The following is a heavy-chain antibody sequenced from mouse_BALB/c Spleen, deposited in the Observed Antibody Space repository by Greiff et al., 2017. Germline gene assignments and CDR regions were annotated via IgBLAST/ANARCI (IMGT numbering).Heavy chain of an antibody. V-gene: IGHV2-9*02. CDR2: IWAGGST. CDR3: AREKYGNYFAY. D-gene: IGHD2-1*01. J-gene: IGHJ3*01. CDR1: GFSLTSYG. Sequence: VKLVESGPGLVAPSQSLSITCTVSGFSLTSYGVHWVRQPPGKGLEWLGVIWAGGSTNYNSALMSRLSISKDNSKSQVFLKMNSLQTDDTAMYYCAREKYGNYFAYWGQGTLVTVSA.